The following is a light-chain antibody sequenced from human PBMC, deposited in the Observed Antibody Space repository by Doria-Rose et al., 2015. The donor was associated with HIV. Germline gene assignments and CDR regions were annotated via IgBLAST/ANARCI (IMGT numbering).Light chain of an antibody. CDR3: QQYGTSPYT. V-gene: IGKV3-20*01. Sequence: EIGMTQSPGTLSLSPGERATLSCRASQSVSSNYVAWYQQRPGQAPRLHIYGASSRATGIPDRFSGSGSGTDFNLTISSLEPEDFAMYYCQQYGTSPYTFGQGTKVEIK. J-gene: IGKJ2*01. CDR2: GAS. CDR1: QSVSSNY.